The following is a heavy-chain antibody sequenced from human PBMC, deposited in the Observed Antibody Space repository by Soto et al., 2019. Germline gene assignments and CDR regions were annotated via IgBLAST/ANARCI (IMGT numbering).Heavy chain of an antibody. Sequence: GASVKVSCKASGGTFSSYAISWVRQAPGQGLEWMGGIIPIFGTANYAQKFQGRVTITADESTSTAYMELSSLRSEDTAVYYCARVCFRCAAAGNFDYWGQGTLVTVSS. CDR2: IIPIFGTA. CDR1: GGTFSSYA. CDR3: ARVCFRCAAAGNFDY. J-gene: IGHJ4*02. V-gene: IGHV1-69*13. D-gene: IGHD6-13*01.